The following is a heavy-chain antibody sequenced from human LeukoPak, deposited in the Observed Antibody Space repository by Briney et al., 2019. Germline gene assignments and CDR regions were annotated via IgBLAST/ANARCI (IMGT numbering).Heavy chain of an antibody. Sequence: SETLSLTCTVSGGSISSYYWSWIRQPPGKGLEWIGRIYYRGSTYYNPSLTSRVTISVDTSKNQFSLMLRSVTAADTAVYYCAAGLCSVYAIIGWFDPWGQGTLVTVSS. CDR2: IYYRGST. D-gene: IGHD2-8*01. CDR3: AAGLCSVYAIIGWFDP. CDR1: GGSISSYY. V-gene: IGHV4-39*07. J-gene: IGHJ5*02.